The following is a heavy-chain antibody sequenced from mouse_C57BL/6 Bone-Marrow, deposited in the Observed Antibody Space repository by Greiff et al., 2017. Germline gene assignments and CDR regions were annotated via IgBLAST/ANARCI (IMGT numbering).Heavy chain of an antibody. CDR1: GYTFTSYW. Sequence: QVQLKQPGAELVKPGASVKLSCKASGYTFTSYWMHWVKQRPGQGLEWIGMIHPNSGSTNYNEKFKSKATLTVDKSSSTAYMQLSSLTSEDAAVYYCARITTVVADYWGKGTTLSVSS. CDR3: ARITTVVADY. CDR2: IHPNSGST. V-gene: IGHV1-64*01. J-gene: IGHJ2*01. D-gene: IGHD1-1*01.